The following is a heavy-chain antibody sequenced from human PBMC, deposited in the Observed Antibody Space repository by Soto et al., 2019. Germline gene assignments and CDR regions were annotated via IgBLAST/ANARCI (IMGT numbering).Heavy chain of an antibody. CDR3: ARGYYDFWSGYYTGIDY. D-gene: IGHD3-3*01. Sequence: GGSLRLSCAASGFTFSGKTMYWVRQAPGKGLEWVSLIARDGSQIYYADSVKGRFTISRDNAKNSLYLQMNSLRAEDTAVYYCARGYYDFWSGYYTGIDYWGQGTLVTVSS. J-gene: IGHJ4*02. CDR2: IARDGSQI. V-gene: IGHV3-30-3*01. CDR1: GFTFSGKT.